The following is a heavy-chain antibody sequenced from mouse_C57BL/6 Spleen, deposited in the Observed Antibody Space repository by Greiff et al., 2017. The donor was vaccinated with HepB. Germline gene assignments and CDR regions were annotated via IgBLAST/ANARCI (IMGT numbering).Heavy chain of an antibody. CDR1: GFNIKDYY. V-gene: IGHV14-2*01. Sequence: EVQLQQSGAELVKPGASVKLSCTASGFNIKDYYMHWVKQRTEQGLEWIGRIDPEDGETKYAPKFQDKATITADTSSNTAYLQLSSLTSEDTAVYYCARFSNWPWFAYWGQGTLVTVSA. CDR3: ARFSNWPWFAY. CDR2: IDPEDGET. D-gene: IGHD4-1*01. J-gene: IGHJ3*01.